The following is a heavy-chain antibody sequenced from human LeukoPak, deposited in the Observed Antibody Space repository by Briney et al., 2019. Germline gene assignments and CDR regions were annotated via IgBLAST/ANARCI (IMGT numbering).Heavy chain of an antibody. D-gene: IGHD2-2*01. Sequence: SQTLSLTCTVSGGSITSGDYLWNWIRQPPGKGLEWIGYIYYSGSTDYNPSLKSRVTISVDTSKNQFSLKLSSVTAADTAMYYCARSPRSTSFNYYGMDVWGQGTTVTVSS. V-gene: IGHV4-30-4*01. CDR1: GGSITSGDYL. CDR2: IYYSGST. CDR3: ARSPRSTSFNYYGMDV. J-gene: IGHJ6*02.